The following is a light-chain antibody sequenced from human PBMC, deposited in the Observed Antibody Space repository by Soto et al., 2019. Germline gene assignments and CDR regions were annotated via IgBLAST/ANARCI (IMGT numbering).Light chain of an antibody. CDR1: QTITNW. V-gene: IGKV1-5*01. J-gene: IGKJ1*01. Sequence: DIQMSQSPSILSASVGDRVTITCRPSQTITNWLAWYRQKPGKGPRLLIYDASSLESWVPSRFSGSGSGTEFTLTISSLQSEDFATYYCQQYKSFWTFGQGTKVDTK. CDR2: DAS. CDR3: QQYKSFWT.